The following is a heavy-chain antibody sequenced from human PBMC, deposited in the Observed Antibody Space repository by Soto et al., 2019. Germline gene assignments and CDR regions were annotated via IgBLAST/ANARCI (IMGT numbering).Heavy chain of an antibody. J-gene: IGHJ6*02. V-gene: IGHV1-18*01. CDR1: GYTFTSYG. D-gene: IGHD3-3*01. CDR2: ISAYNGNT. CDR3: ARGYYDFWSGYFPGYYYGMDV. Sequence: ASVKVSCKXSGYTFTSYGISWVRQAPGQGLEWMGWISAYNGNTNYAQKLQGRVTMTTDTSTSTAYMELRSLRSDDTAVYYCARGYYDFWSGYFPGYYYGMDVWGQGTTVTVSS.